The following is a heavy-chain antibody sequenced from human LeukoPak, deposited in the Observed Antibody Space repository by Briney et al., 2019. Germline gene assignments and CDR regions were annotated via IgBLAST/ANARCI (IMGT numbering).Heavy chain of an antibody. D-gene: IGHD2-15*01. J-gene: IGHJ5*02. CDR2: MNPNSGNT. CDR3: AREHVVVVAATHPNWFDP. CDR1: GYTFTSYD. Sequence: ASVKVSCKASGYTFTSYDINWVRQATGQGLEWMGWMNPNSGNTGYAQKFQGRVTMTRNTSISTAYMELSSLRSEDTAVYYCAREHVVVVAATHPNWFDPWGQGTLVTVSS. V-gene: IGHV1-8*01.